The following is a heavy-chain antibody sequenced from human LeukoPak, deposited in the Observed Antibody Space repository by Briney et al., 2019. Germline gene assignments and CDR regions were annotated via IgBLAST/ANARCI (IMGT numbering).Heavy chain of an antibody. V-gene: IGHV3-21*04. D-gene: IGHD3-22*01. CDR1: GFTFSSYS. CDR3: AKAHYDSSGYYYCSFDY. J-gene: IGHJ4*02. CDR2: ISSSSSYI. Sequence: PGGSLRLSCAASGFTFSSYSMNWVRQAPGKGLEWVSSISSSSSYIYYADSVKGRLTISRDNSKNTLYLQMNSLRAEDTAVYYCAKAHYDSSGYYYCSFDYWGQGTLVTVSS.